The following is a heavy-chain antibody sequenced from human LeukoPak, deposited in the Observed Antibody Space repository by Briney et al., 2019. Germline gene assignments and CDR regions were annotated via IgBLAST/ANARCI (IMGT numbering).Heavy chain of an antibody. J-gene: IGHJ4*02. V-gene: IGHV4-39*07. Sequence: PSETLSLTCTVSGGSISSSSYYWGWIRQPPGKGLEWIGSIYYSGSTHYNPSLKSRVTISVDTSKNQFSLKLSSVTAADTAVYYCARVWSWWPSFDYWGQGTLVTVSS. CDR2: IYYSGST. CDR1: GGSISSSSYY. D-gene: IGHD2-21*01. CDR3: ARVWSWWPSFDY.